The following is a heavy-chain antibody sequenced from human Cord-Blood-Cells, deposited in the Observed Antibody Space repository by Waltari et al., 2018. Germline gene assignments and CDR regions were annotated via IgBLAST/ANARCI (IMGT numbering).Heavy chain of an antibody. CDR1: GFTFSNAW. CDR2: IKSKTDGGKT. Sequence: EVQLVESGGGLVKPGGSLRLSCAASGFTFSNAWMSWVRQAPGKGLEWVGRIKSKTDGGKTDYAAPVKGRFTISRDESKNTLYLQMNSLKTEYTAVYYCTTCSSTSCYYYYYMDVWGKGTTVTVSS. V-gene: IGHV3-15*01. J-gene: IGHJ6*03. CDR3: TTCSSTSCYYYYYMDV. D-gene: IGHD2-2*01.